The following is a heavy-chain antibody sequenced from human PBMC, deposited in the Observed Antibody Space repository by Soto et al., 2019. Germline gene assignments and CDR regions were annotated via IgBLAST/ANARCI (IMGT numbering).Heavy chain of an antibody. V-gene: IGHV1-2*04. CDR1: GYTFTGYY. CDR3: ARVVYYYDSSGYYDNYYFDY. D-gene: IGHD3-22*01. J-gene: IGHJ4*02. CDR2: INPNSGGT. Sequence: RASVKVSCKASGYTFTGYYMHWVRQAPGQGLEWMGWINPNSGGTNYAQKFQGWVTMTRDTSISTAYMELSRLRSDDTAVYYCARVVYYYDSSGYYDNYYFDYWGQGTLVTVSS.